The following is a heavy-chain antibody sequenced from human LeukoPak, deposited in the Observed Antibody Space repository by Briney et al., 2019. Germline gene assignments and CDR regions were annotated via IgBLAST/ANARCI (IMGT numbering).Heavy chain of an antibody. D-gene: IGHD3-3*01. CDR3: ARDQRADFWSGYSLDY. CDR1: GFTFNTYG. J-gene: IGHJ4*02. CDR2: IQNDEIDK. Sequence: GGSLRLSCAASGFTFNTYGMHWVRQAPGKGLEWVAFIQNDEIDKFYADSVKGRFTISRDNAKNSLYLQMNSLRAEDTAVYYCARDQRADFWSGYSLDYWGQGTLVTVSS. V-gene: IGHV3-30*02.